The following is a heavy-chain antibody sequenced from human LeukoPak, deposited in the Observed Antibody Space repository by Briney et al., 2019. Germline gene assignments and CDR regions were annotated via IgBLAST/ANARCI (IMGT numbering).Heavy chain of an antibody. CDR1: GGSINSYY. Sequence: SETLSLTCTVSGGSINSYYWSWIRQPAGKGLEWIGRIYSSGSTNYNPSLKSRVSMSVDTSKNQFSLKLTSVTAADTAVYYYARGGKATVVTMWGQGSLVTVSS. J-gene: IGHJ4*02. D-gene: IGHD4-23*01. V-gene: IGHV4-4*07. CDR2: IYSSGST. CDR3: ARGGKATVVTM.